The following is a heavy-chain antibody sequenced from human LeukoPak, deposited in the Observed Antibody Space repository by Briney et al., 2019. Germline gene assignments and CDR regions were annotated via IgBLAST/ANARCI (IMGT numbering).Heavy chain of an antibody. J-gene: IGHJ6*02. CDR3: ARGTYYDFWSGYYMADYYYYGMDV. CDR2: IYYSGST. V-gene: IGHV4-59*01. Sequence: SETLSLTCTVSGGTISSYYWSWTRQSPGKGREWIGYIYYSGSTKYNLSLKSRVAISVDTSTNQCSMKLSSVTAAVTAVYYCARGTYYDFWSGYYMADYYYYGMDVWGQGTTVTVSS. CDR1: GGTISSYY. D-gene: IGHD3-3*01.